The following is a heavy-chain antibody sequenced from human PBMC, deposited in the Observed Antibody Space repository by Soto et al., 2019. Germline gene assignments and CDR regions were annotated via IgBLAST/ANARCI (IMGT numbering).Heavy chain of an antibody. J-gene: IGHJ3*02. V-gene: IGHV3-11*05. CDR1: GFTFSDYY. Sequence: QVQLVESGGGLVKPGGSLRLSCAASGFTFSDYYMAWIRQAPGKGLEWLSCIGSTGNYTNYADSVKGRFTISRDNAKNSLYLQMNRLRAEDTAVYYCATPRGKDDAFDIWGQGTMVTVSS. CDR3: ATPRGKDDAFDI. CDR2: IGSTGNYT.